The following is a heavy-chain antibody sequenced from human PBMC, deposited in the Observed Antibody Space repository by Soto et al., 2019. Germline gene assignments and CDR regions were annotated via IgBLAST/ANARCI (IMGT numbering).Heavy chain of an antibody. J-gene: IGHJ4*02. V-gene: IGHV1-69*13. Sequence: RASVKVSCKASGGAFSTYAIHWVRQAPGQGLEWMGQIIPIFGPPKYAQKFQDRITISADASTTTSYIEVNDLRFEDTAVYFCARGIELGVLDSWGQGTLVTVSS. CDR1: GGAFSTYA. D-gene: IGHD7-27*01. CDR3: ARGIELGVLDS. CDR2: IIPIFGPP.